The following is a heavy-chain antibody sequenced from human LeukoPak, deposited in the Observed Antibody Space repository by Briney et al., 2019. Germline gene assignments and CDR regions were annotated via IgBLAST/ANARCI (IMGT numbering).Heavy chain of an antibody. V-gene: IGHV1-18*01. J-gene: IGHJ6*02. Sequence: GASVKVSCKASGYTFTSYGISWVRQAPGQGLEWMGWISAYNGNTNYAQKLQGRVTMTTDTSTSTAYMELRSLRSDDTAVYYCARDLWFGETTYYYYYGMDVWGQGTTVTVSS. CDR3: ARDLWFGETTYYYYYGMDV. CDR2: ISAYNGNT. D-gene: IGHD3-10*01. CDR1: GYTFTSYG.